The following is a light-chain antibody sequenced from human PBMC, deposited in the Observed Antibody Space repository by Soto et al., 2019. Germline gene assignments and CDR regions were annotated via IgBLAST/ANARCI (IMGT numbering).Light chain of an antibody. Sequence: QSVLTQPPSASGTPGQRVTISCSGSTPNIGRNHVNWFQQLPGTAPKVLIYSYNQRPSGVPVRFSGSNSSTSASLAISGLQSEDEDDYYYASWDDSLNVYVFGSGTQLTVL. J-gene: IGLJ1*01. CDR1: TPNIGRNH. CDR2: SYN. CDR3: ASWDDSLNVYV. V-gene: IGLV1-44*01.